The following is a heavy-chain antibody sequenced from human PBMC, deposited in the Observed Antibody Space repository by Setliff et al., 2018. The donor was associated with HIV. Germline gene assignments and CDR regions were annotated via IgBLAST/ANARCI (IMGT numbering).Heavy chain of an antibody. CDR3: ARRGDSYGLDPIYYYYY. Sequence: SVKVSCKASGGTFRSHEISWVRQAPGQGLEWMGGIVPILNTGNYAPKFQGRVTITADESTTTAYMELSSLRSEDTAVYYCARRGDSYGLDPIYYYYYWGQGTLVTVSS. D-gene: IGHD5-18*01. J-gene: IGHJ4*02. V-gene: IGHV1-69*13. CDR2: IVPILNTG. CDR1: GGTFRSHE.